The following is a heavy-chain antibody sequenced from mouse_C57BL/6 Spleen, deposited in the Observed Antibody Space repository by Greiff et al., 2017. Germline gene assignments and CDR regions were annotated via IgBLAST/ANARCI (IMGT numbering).Heavy chain of an antibody. CDR2: IGPGSGRT. CDR3: ARSDYYGSSYLFAY. D-gene: IGHD1-1*01. CDR1: GYTFTDYY. Sequence: QVQLKQSGAELVKPGASVKISCKASGYTFTDYYINWVKQRPGQGRAWIGKIGPGSGRTYYNEKFKGKATLTADKSSSTAYMQLPSLTSEDSAVYFGARSDYYGSSYLFAYWGQGTLVTVSA. V-gene: IGHV1-77*01. J-gene: IGHJ3*01.